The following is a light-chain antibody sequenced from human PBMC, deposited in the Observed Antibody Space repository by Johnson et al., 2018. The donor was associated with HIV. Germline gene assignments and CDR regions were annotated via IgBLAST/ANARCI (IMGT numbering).Light chain of an antibody. Sequence: QSVLTQPPSVSAAPGQKVTVSCSGSSSNIGNNYVSWYQQLPGTAPKLLIYDNNKRPSGIPDRFSGSKSGTSATLGITGLPTADEADYYCGTWDSSLSAFYVFGTGTKVTVL. J-gene: IGLJ1*01. CDR2: DNN. CDR3: GTWDSSLSAFYV. V-gene: IGLV1-51*01. CDR1: SSNIGNNY.